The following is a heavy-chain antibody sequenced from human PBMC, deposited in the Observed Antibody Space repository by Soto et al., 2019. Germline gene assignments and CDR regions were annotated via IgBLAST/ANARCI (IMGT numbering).Heavy chain of an antibody. CDR3: AREGEVVPAATFGFDP. D-gene: IGHD2-2*01. Sequence: QVQLVESGGGLVKPGGSLRLSCAASGFTFSDYYMSWIRQAPGKGLEWVSYISISSSYTNYADSVKGRFTISRDNAKNSLYLQKNSLRAEDTAVYYCAREGEVVPAATFGFDPWGQGTLVTVSS. V-gene: IGHV3-11*05. J-gene: IGHJ5*02. CDR1: GFTFSDYY. CDR2: ISISSSYT.